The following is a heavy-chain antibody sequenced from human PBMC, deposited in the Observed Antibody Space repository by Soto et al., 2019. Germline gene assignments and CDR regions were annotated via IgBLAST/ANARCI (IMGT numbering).Heavy chain of an antibody. Sequence: PGGSLRLSCVASGFTFRNHAMTWVRQAPGKGLEWVSGISGSGTMKYYADSVRGHFTISRENAKNTLHLQMDNLRVEDTAVYYCAKEAEKNEPGPIPGDNWGQGTLVTVSS. V-gene: IGHV3-23*01. J-gene: IGHJ4*02. CDR2: ISGSGTMK. CDR1: GFTFRNHA. D-gene: IGHD2-2*02. CDR3: AKEAEKNEPGPIPGDN.